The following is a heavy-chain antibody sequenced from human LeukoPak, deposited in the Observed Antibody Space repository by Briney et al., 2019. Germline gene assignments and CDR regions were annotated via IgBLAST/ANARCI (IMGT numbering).Heavy chain of an antibody. Sequence: EASVTVACKASGGTFSSYAISWVRQAAGQGLEWMGRIIPIFGTANYAQKFQGRVTITTDESTSTAYMELSSLRSEDTAVYYCAGVFWDSGGQVMGYWGQGTLVTVSS. CDR1: GGTFSSYA. CDR3: AGVFWDSGGQVMGY. D-gene: IGHD2-15*01. V-gene: IGHV1-69*05. J-gene: IGHJ4*02. CDR2: IIPIFGTA.